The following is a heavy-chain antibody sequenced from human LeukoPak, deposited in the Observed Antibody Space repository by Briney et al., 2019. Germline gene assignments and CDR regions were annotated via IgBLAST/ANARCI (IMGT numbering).Heavy chain of an antibody. Sequence: GGSLRLSCAASGFTFSGSAMHWVRQASGKGLEWLGRIRSKADSYATAYAASVKGRFTISRDDSKNTAYLQMNSLKTEDTAVYYCTTTAAGTGGYYHGMDVWGQGTTVTVSS. D-gene: IGHD6-13*01. J-gene: IGHJ6*02. CDR1: GFTFSGSA. CDR2: IRSKADSYAT. CDR3: TTTAAGTGGYYHGMDV. V-gene: IGHV3-73*01.